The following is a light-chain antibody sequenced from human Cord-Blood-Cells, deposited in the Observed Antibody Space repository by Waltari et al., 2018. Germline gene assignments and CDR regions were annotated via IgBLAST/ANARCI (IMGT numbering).Light chain of an antibody. CDR1: SSYVGWYND. Sequence: QSALPQPASVSGSPGPSITISCTATSSYVGWYNDAPWYQQHPGKAPHPMIYDVSKRPSGVSNRFSGSKSGNTASLTISGLQAEDEADYYCSSYTSSSTWVFGGGTKLTVL. J-gene: IGLJ3*02. CDR3: SSYTSSSTWV. CDR2: DVS. V-gene: IGLV2-14*01.